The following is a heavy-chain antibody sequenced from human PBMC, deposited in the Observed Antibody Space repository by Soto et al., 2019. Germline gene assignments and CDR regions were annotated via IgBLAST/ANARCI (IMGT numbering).Heavy chain of an antibody. J-gene: IGHJ4*02. Sequence: SETLSLTCPVSGGSVSSGSYYWSWIRQPPGKGLEWIGYIYYSGSTNYNPSLKSRVTISVDTSKNQFSLKLSSVTAADTAVYYCARRSVHYYDSSGIDYWGQGTLVTVSS. CDR1: GGSVSSGSYY. CDR3: ARRSVHYYDSSGIDY. CDR2: IYYSGST. V-gene: IGHV4-61*01. D-gene: IGHD3-22*01.